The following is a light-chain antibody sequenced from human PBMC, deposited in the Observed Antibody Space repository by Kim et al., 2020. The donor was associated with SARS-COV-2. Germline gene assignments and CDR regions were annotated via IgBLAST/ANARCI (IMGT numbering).Light chain of an antibody. Sequence: VSVSPGQTASITCSGDKFGDKYACWYQQKPGQSPVLVIYQDSKRPSGIPERFSGSNSGNTATLTISGTQAMDEADYYCQAWDSTWVFGGGTQLTVL. CDR2: QDS. CDR3: QAWDSTWV. V-gene: IGLV3-1*01. J-gene: IGLJ3*02. CDR1: KFGDKY.